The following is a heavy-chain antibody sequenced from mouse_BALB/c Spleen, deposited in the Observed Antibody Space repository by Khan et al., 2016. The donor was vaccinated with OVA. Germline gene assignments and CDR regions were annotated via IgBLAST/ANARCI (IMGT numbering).Heavy chain of an antibody. CDR3: ARPTYRYAFAY. J-gene: IGHJ3*01. D-gene: IGHD2-14*01. CDR2: MIYTGYT. V-gene: IGHV3-8*02. Sequence: EVQLQESGPSLVKPSQTLSLTCSVTADSITSGYWSWIRKFPGNKLEYMGYMIYTGYTDYNPSLISRLAITRHTSKNQYYLQLNSVTTEDTAAYLCARPTYRYAFAYWGQGTLFTVSA. CDR1: ADSITSGY.